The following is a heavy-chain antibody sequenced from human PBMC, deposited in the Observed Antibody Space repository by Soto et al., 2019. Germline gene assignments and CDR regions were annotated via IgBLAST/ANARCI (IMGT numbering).Heavy chain of an antibody. D-gene: IGHD2-2*01. CDR3: ARDWIVVVPAAVSRYGMDV. CDR1: GFTFSSYN. CDR2: ISSSSSYI. V-gene: IGHV3-21*01. Sequence: GSLRLSCAASGFTFSSYNMNWVRQAPGKGLEWVSSISSSSSYIYYADSVKGRFTISRDNAKNSLYLQMNSLRAEDTAVYYCARDWIVVVPAAVSRYGMDVWGQGTTVTVSS. J-gene: IGHJ6*02.